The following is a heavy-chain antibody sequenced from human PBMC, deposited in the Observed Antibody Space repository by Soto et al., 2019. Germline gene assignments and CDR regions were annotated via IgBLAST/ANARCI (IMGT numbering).Heavy chain of an antibody. V-gene: IGHV4-39*01. J-gene: IGHJ4*02. CDR3: ARMYDFWSGFDY. CDR1: GGSISSSSYY. D-gene: IGHD3-3*01. Sequence: SETLSLTCTVSGGSISSSSYYWGWIRQPPGKGLEWIGSIYYSGSTYYNPSLKSRVTISVDTSKNQFSLKLSSVTAADTAVYYCARMYDFWSGFDYWGQGTLVTVSS. CDR2: IYYSGST.